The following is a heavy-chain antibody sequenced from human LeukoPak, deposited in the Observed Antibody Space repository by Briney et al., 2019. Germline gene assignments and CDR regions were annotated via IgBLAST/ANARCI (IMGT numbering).Heavy chain of an antibody. CDR1: GGSISIGGYS. D-gene: IGHD4-17*01. J-gene: IGHJ4*02. Sequence: KSSETLSLTCAVSGGSISIGGYSWSWIRQPPGKGPEWIGYIYHSGSTYYNPSLKSRVTISVDRSKNQFSLKLSSVTAADTAVYYCARGWYGDSLDYWGQGTLVTVSS. CDR2: IYHSGST. CDR3: ARGWYGDSLDY. V-gene: IGHV4-30-2*01.